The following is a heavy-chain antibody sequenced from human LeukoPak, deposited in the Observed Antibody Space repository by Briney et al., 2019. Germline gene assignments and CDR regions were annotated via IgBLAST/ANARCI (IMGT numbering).Heavy chain of an antibody. CDR3: ARLPNYYDSSGYYYYFDY. V-gene: IGHV4-39*01. Sequence: SETLSLXCTVSGGSISSSSYYWGWIRQPPGKGLEWIGSIYYSGSTYYNPSLKSRVTISVDTSKNQFSLKLSSVTAADTAVYYCARLPNYYDSSGYYYYFDYWGQGTLVTVSS. CDR1: GGSISSSSYY. CDR2: IYYSGST. J-gene: IGHJ4*02. D-gene: IGHD3-22*01.